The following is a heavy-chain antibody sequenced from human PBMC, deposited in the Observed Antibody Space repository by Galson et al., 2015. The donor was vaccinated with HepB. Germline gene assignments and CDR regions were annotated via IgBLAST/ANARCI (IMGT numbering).Heavy chain of an antibody. CDR3: ATERDRRQGGGLLRY. D-gene: IGHD1-14*01. J-gene: IGHJ4*02. CDR2: IWYDGSKT. Sequence: SLRLSCAASAFDFSDYGMHWVRQAPGKGLEWLALIWYDGSKTYYTDSVKDRFTVSRDNSKKTLYLQMNSLGADDTAVYFCATERDRRQGGGLLRYWGQGSLVSVSS. V-gene: IGHV3-33*01. CDR1: AFDFSDYG.